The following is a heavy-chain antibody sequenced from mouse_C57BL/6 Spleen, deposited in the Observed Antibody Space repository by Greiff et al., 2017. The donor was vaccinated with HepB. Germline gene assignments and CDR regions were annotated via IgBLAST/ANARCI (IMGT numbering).Heavy chain of an antibody. J-gene: IGHJ3*01. V-gene: IGHV3-6*01. D-gene: IGHD1-1*01. Sequence: DVKLQESGPGLVKPSQSLSLTCSVTGYSITSGYYWNWIRQFPGNKLEWMGYISYDGSNNYNPSLKNRISITRDTSKNQFFLKLNSVTTEDTATYYCARHYYGSSYGFAYWGQGTLVTVSA. CDR2: ISYDGSN. CDR3: ARHYYGSSYGFAY. CDR1: GYSITSGYY.